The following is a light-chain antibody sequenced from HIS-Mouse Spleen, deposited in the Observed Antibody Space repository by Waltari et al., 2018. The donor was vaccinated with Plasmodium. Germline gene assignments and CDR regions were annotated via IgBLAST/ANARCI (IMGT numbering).Light chain of an antibody. CDR3: MQGTHWPRT. CDR1: QSLVHSDGNTY. CDR2: KVA. J-gene: IGKJ2*01. Sequence: DVVMTQSPLSLPVTLGQPASISCRSSQSLVHSDGNTYLNWFQQRPGQSPRSLIYKVANRDSGVPDRFSGSGSGTDFKLKISRVEAEDVGVYYCMQGTHWPRTFGQGTKLEIK. V-gene: IGKV2-30*02.